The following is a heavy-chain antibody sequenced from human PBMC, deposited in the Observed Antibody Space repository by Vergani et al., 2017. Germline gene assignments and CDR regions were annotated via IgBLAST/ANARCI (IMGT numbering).Heavy chain of an antibody. J-gene: IGHJ6*03. D-gene: IGHD3/OR15-3a*01. Sequence: QVQLQESGPGLVKPSQTLSLTCTVSGGSFSTGGQSWTWLRQSAGKGLDWIGRIYTSGATNYNPSLRSRAIMSVDASKKQFSLKLTSVTAADTAVYYCARGQTGYSRDWSTYFFYMDVWGKGTTVTVSS. V-gene: IGHV4-61*02. CDR2: IYTSGAT. CDR3: ARGQTGYSRDWSTYFFYMDV. CDR1: GGSFSTGGQS.